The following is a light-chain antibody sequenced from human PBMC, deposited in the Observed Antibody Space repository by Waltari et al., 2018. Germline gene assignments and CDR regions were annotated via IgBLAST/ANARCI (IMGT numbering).Light chain of an antibody. CDR2: KDD. CDR3: AGWDDTVISVL. Sequence: QSILTQPPSESGTPGQTVTISCSGHHSHRGKNTASWFQQVPGPAPKVLIYKDDRRPSGVLDRFSASESATSASIAISGLLSDDEAQYDCAGWDDTVISVLFGGGTQLTGL. CDR1: HSHRGKNT. J-gene: IGLJ2*01. V-gene: IGLV1-44*01.